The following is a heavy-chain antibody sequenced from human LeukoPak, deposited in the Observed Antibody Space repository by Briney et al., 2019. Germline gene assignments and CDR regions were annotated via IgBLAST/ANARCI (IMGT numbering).Heavy chain of an antibody. Sequence: GGSLRLSCAASGFTFSTYSMNWVRQAPGKGLEWVASLSSSSTYIYYRDSLKGRFTISRDNAKNSLYLQMNSLRAEDTAIYYCAKYYYDSNGYRIDYWGQGTLVTVSS. CDR1: GFTFSTYS. CDR3: AKYYYDSNGYRIDY. D-gene: IGHD3-22*01. CDR2: LSSSSTYI. V-gene: IGHV3-21*04. J-gene: IGHJ4*02.